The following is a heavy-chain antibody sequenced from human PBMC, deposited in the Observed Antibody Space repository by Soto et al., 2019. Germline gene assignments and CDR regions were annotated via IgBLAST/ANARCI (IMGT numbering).Heavy chain of an antibody. CDR1: GYTFTSYG. CDR3: ASHISRDWNYGGYWFDP. Sequence: ASVKVSCKASGYTFTSYGISWVRQAPGQGLEWMGWISAYNGNTNYAQKPQGRVTMTTDTSTSTAYMELRSLRSDDTAVYYCASHISRDWNYGGYWFDPWGQGTLVTVSS. D-gene: IGHD1-7*01. CDR2: ISAYNGNT. J-gene: IGHJ5*02. V-gene: IGHV1-18*01.